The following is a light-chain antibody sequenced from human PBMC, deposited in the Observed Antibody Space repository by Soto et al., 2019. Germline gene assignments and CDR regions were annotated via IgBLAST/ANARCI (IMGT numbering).Light chain of an antibody. V-gene: IGKV3-20*01. CDR2: EAS. CDR1: QSVSSGH. CDR3: QQYVSSGT. J-gene: IGKJ1*01. Sequence: EVVLTQFPGTLSLSPGERATLSCRASQSVSSGHLAWYQQKPGQAPRLLISEASNRATGIPARFSGSGSGTDFTLTISRLEPEDFAVYYCQQYVSSGTFGQGAKVDIK.